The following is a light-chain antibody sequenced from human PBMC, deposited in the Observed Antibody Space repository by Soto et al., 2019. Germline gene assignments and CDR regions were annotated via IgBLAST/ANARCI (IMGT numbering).Light chain of an antibody. CDR3: QQYNNWPAWA. CDR1: QSVSGN. J-gene: IGKJ1*01. CDR2: VAS. V-gene: IGKV3-15*01. Sequence: EIVMTQSPVTLSVSPGERVTLSCRASQSVSGNLAWYQQKPGQAPRLLIYVASTRATGIPARFSGSGSGTEFTLTISSLQSEDFAVYYCQQYNNWPAWALGQGTKVE.